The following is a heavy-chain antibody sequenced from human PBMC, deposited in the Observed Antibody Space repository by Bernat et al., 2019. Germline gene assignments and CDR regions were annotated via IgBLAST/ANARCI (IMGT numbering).Heavy chain of an antibody. CDR3: ARFSGSGDRCCFDY. Sequence: QVQLVESGGGVVQPGRSLRLSCATSGFTFSGNGMHWVRQVPGKGLEWVAVVSYDGSIQYYADSVKGRFAISRDNSKNTLYLQMNSLRAEDTAVYYCARFSGSGDRCCFDYWGQGTLVTVSS. CDR1: GFTFSGNG. CDR2: VSYDGSIQ. J-gene: IGHJ4*02. D-gene: IGHD1-1*01. V-gene: IGHV3-33*05.